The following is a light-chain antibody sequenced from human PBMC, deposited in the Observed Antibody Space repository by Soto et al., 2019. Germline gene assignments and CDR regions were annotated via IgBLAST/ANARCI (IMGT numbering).Light chain of an antibody. Sequence: EIVLTQSPDTLSLSPGESATLSCRASQSVSSRYLAWYQQKPGQAPRLLIYGASSRATGIPDRFSGSGCGTDFTLTISRLEPEDFAVFYCQQYDDSITFGQGTRLEIE. CDR2: GAS. J-gene: IGKJ5*01. CDR3: QQYDDSIT. V-gene: IGKV3-20*01. CDR1: QSVSSRY.